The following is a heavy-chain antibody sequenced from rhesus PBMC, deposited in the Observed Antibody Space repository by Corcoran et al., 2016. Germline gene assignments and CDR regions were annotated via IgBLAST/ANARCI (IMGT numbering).Heavy chain of an antibody. D-gene: IGHD5-36*01. Sequence: QVQLQESGPGLVKPSETLPLTCAVPGASISSNYWSWTRQAPAKGLEWIGRIYGSGGSTDYNPSLKSRVTISIDTSKNQFSLKLSSVTAADTAVYYCARGGGYGYWYFDLWGPGTPITISS. V-gene: IGHV4S2*01. CDR1: GASISSNY. CDR3: ARGGGYGYWYFDL. CDR2: IYGSGGST. J-gene: IGHJ2*01.